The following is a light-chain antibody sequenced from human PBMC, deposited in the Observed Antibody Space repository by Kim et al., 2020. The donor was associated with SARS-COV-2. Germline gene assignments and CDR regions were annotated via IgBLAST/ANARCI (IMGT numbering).Light chain of an antibody. Sequence: ELTQPPSASGTPGQRVTISCSGSSSNIGRNSVNWYQHLPGTAPKLLLYTNNQRPSGVPDRVSGSKSGTSASLDISGLQSDDEADYYCSAWDGSLNGWVFSGGSQLTVL. CDR3: SAWDGSLNGWV. CDR2: TNN. J-gene: IGLJ3*02. V-gene: IGLV1-44*01. CDR1: SSNIGRNS.